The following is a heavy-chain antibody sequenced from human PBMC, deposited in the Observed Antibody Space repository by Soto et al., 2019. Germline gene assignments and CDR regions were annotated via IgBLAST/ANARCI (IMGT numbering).Heavy chain of an antibody. CDR3: AKGWQADY. J-gene: IGHJ4*02. CDR2: ISYAGSNK. V-gene: IGHV3-30*18. CDR1: GFTFSSYG. Sequence: QVQLVESGGGVVQPGRSLRLSCAASGFTFSSYGMHWVRQAPGTGLEWVAVISYAGSNKYYADSVKGRFTISRDNSKNTLYLQMNSLRAEDTGGYYCAKGWQADYWGQGTLVTVSS.